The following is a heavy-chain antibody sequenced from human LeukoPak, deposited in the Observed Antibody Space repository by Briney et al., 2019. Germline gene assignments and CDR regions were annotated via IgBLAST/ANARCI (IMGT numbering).Heavy chain of an antibody. V-gene: IGHV4-59*01. CDR2: IYYSGST. Sequence: SETLSLTCTVSGGSISSYYWGWIRRPPGKGLEWIGYIYYSGSTNYNPSLKSRVTISVDTSKNQFSLKLSSVTAADTAVYYCARRTGYYDGFDYWGQGTLVTVSS. J-gene: IGHJ4*02. CDR3: ARRTGYYDGFDY. CDR1: GGSISSYY. D-gene: IGHD3/OR15-3a*01.